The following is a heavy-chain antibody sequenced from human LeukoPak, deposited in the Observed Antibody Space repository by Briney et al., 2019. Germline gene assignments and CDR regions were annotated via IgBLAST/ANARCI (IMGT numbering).Heavy chain of an antibody. D-gene: IGHD3-16*01. CDR1: GYTFTGYY. Sequence: ASVKVSCKASGYTFTGYYMHWVRQAPGQGLEWMGWINPNSGGTNYAQKFQGRVTMTRDTSISTAYLELSRLRSDDTAVYYCARDHYDYVWGSYSYYMDVWGKGDTVTVSS. CDR2: INPNSGGT. CDR3: ARDHYDYVWGSYSYYMDV. V-gene: IGHV1-2*02. J-gene: IGHJ6*03.